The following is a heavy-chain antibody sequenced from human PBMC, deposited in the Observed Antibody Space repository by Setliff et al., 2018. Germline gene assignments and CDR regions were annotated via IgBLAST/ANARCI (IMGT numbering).Heavy chain of an antibody. J-gene: IGHJ4*02. CDR2: IKSKTDGGTT. V-gene: IGHV3-15*01. D-gene: IGHD3-3*01. CDR3: TTEIFGVVIVAGAGGY. CDR1: GFTFSNAW. Sequence: GGSLRLSCAASGFTFSNAWMSWVRQAPGKGLEWVGRIKSKTDGGTTDYAAPVKGRFTISRDDSKNTLYLQMNSLKTEDTAVYYCTTEIFGVVIVAGAGGYWGQGTLVTVSS.